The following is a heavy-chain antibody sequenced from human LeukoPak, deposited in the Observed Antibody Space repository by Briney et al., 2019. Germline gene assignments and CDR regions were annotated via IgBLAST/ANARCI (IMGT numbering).Heavy chain of an antibody. D-gene: IGHD3/OR15-3a*01. V-gene: IGHV4-59*01. CDR1: GGSISSYY. CDR3: ARGWTKYYFDN. CDR2: ISYGATT. J-gene: IGHJ4*02. Sequence: SETLSLTCTISGGSISSYYWSWIRQPPGKGLEWIGYISYGATTNYTPSLKSRVTISVDTSKNQFSLKLTSMSAADTAVYYCARGWTKYYFDNWGQGTLATVSS.